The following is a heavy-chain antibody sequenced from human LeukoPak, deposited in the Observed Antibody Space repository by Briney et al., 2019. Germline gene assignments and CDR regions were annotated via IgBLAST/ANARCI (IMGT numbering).Heavy chain of an antibody. Sequence: GGSLRLSCAASRFTFSSYGIHWVRQAPGKGLEWVAVISYDGTNKYYADSVKGRFTISRDNSNNTLYLQMNSLRAEDTAVYYCAKGRITMVRGVAMDVWGKGTTVTVSS. J-gene: IGHJ6*03. CDR3: AKGRITMVRGVAMDV. CDR1: RFTFSSYG. D-gene: IGHD3-10*01. CDR2: ISYDGTNK. V-gene: IGHV3-30*18.